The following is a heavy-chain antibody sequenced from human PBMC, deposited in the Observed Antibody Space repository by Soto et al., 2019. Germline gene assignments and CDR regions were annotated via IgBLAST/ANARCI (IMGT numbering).Heavy chain of an antibody. D-gene: IGHD2-8*01. Sequence: QVQLVESGGGLVKPGGSLRLSCAASGFTFSDYYMVWVRQAPGKGLEWISYISNGGATVYYADSVKGRFTISRDNGRNSMFLQMNSLTADDTGVYYCVRCFLGVGDAFDIWGRGTTVTVSS. V-gene: IGHV3-11*01. CDR3: VRCFLGVGDAFDI. CDR1: GFTFSDYY. J-gene: IGHJ3*02. CDR2: ISNGGATV.